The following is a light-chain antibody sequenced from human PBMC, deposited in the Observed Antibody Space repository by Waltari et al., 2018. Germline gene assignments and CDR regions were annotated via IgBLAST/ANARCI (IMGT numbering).Light chain of an antibody. J-gene: IGKJ4*01. CDR2: KAS. CDR1: QSISSW. V-gene: IGKV1-5*03. CDR3: QQYNSYLT. Sequence: DIQMTQSPSTLSASVGYRVTITCRASQSISSWLAWYQQKPGKAPKLLIYKASSLESGVPSRFSGSGSGTEFTLTISSLQPDDFATYYCQQYNSYLTFGGGTKVEIK.